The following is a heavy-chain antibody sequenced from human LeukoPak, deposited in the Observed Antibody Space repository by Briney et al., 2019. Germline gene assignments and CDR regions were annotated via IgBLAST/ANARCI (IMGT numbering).Heavy chain of an antibody. D-gene: IGHD6-19*01. CDR1: GFTFDDYA. V-gene: IGHV3-23*01. J-gene: IGHJ4*02. CDR2: ISGSGGST. Sequence: GGSLRLSCAASGFTFDDYAMSWVRQAPGKGLEWVSAISGSGGSTYYADSVKGRFTISRDNSKNTLYLQMNSLRAEDTAVYYCAKDRSGSGWPEFDYWGQGTLVTVSS. CDR3: AKDRSGSGWPEFDY.